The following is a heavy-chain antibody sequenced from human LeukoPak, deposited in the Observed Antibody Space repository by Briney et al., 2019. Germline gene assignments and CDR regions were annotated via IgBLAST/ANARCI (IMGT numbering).Heavy chain of an antibody. V-gene: IGHV3-48*01. D-gene: IGHD6-19*01. Sequence: GGSLRLSCAASGFTFSSYSMNWVRQAPGKGLEWVSYISSSSSTIYYADSVKGRFTISRDNAKNSLYLQMNSLRAEDTAVYYCAREIGWDSLEGRDYWGQGSLVTVSS. CDR2: ISSSSSTI. CDR1: GFTFSSYS. CDR3: AREIGWDSLEGRDY. J-gene: IGHJ4*02.